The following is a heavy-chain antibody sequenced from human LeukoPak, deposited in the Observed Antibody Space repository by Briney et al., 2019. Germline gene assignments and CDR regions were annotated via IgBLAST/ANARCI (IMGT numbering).Heavy chain of an antibody. V-gene: IGHV3-30*04. Sequence: GGSLRLSCVASGFDFSHYAIHWVRQAPGKGLEWLSLISYNGGNKYYAASVKGRFTISRGNSKNTLYLQMNSLRAEDTAIYYCAKEYTGTFSPFPSYFDNWGQGTLVTVSS. CDR2: ISYNGGNK. CDR1: GFDFSHYA. CDR3: AKEYTGTFSPFPSYFDN. D-gene: IGHD1-26*01. J-gene: IGHJ4*02.